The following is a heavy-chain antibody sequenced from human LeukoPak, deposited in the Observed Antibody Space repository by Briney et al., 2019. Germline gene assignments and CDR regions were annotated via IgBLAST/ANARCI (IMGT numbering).Heavy chain of an antibody. J-gene: IGHJ6*04. V-gene: IGHV3-7*01. CDR1: GFMFRSYW. Sequence: GGSLRLSCEVSGFMFRSYWMDWVRQAPGRGLEWVANINQDGSEKYFVDSVKGRFTISRDNAKNSLYLQMNCLRAEDTAVYYCSRALEVWGKGTTVTVSS. CDR3: SRALEV. CDR2: INQDGSEK.